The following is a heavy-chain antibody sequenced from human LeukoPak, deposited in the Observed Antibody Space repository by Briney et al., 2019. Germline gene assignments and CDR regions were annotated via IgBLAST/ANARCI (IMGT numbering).Heavy chain of an antibody. Sequence: GGPLRLSCAASGFTFSSYSMNWVRQAPGKGLEWVSSISSSSSYIYYADSVKGRFTISRDNAKNSLYLQMNSLRAEDTAVYYCARFQRGAAGRTFDYWGQGTLVTVSS. CDR2: ISSSSSYI. J-gene: IGHJ4*02. CDR3: ARFQRGAAGRTFDY. D-gene: IGHD6-13*01. CDR1: GFTFSSYS. V-gene: IGHV3-21*01.